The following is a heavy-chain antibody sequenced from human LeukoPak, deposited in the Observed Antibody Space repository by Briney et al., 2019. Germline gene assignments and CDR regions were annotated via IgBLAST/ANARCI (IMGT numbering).Heavy chain of an antibody. CDR1: GFNFTAYS. V-gene: IGHV3-21*01. Sequence: PGESLRLSCVVSGFNFTAYSINWVRQAPGMGLEWVSSISTGTNYKYYADSVKGRFTISRDNAKNSVYLQMNSLRVGETAVYYCATGGLYSSSETWGQGTLVLVSS. D-gene: IGHD6-6*01. CDR2: ISTGTNYK. CDR3: ATGGLYSSSET. J-gene: IGHJ5*02.